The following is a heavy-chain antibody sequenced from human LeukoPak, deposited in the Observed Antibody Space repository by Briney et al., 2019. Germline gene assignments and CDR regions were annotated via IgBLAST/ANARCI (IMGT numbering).Heavy chain of an antibody. V-gene: IGHV4-39*01. CDR1: GGSISSSSYY. D-gene: IGHD1-26*01. J-gene: IGHJ4*02. Sequence: PSEALSLTXTVSGGSISSSSYYWGWIRQPPGKGLEWIGSIYYSGSTYYNPSLKSRVTISVDTSKNQFSLKLSSVTAADTAVYYCARQISDSNPYSGSYYVWGQGTLVTVSS. CDR2: IYYSGST. CDR3: ARQISDSNPYSGSYYV.